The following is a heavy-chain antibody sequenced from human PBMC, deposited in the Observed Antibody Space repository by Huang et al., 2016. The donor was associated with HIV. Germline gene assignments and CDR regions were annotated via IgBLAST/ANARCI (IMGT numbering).Heavy chain of an antibody. Sequence: QVQLQQWGAGLLKPSETLSLTCAVFGGSFRRYYWNWIRKSPGKGLEWIGQINHVGNTNYIPSLESRVSMSVDTSKNQFSLKLNSVTGSDTAMYYCAREVMISFGGPFDPWGQGTLVTVSS. V-gene: IGHV4-34*01. D-gene: IGHD3-16*01. CDR3: AREVMISFGGPFDP. CDR2: INHVGNT. CDR1: GGSFRRYY. J-gene: IGHJ5*02.